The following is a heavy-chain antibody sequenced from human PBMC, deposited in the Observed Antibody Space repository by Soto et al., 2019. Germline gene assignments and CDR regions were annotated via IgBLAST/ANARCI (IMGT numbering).Heavy chain of an antibody. Sequence: QLQLQESGSGLVKPSQTLSLTCAVSGGSTSSGGYSWSWLRQPPGKGLEWIGYISHSGSTYYNPSLKSLVTISVDTSKNQFSLRLSSVTAADTAVYYCARGGLLPDYWGQGTLVTVSS. CDR3: ARGGLLPDY. D-gene: IGHD6-19*01. CDR2: ISHSGST. V-gene: IGHV4-30-2*01. J-gene: IGHJ4*02. CDR1: GGSTSSGGYS.